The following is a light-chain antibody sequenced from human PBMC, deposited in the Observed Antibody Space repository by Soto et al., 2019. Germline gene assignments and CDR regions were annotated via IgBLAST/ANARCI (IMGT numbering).Light chain of an antibody. CDR3: QQYGSSGLT. CDR1: QSVSIN. J-gene: IGKJ4*01. V-gene: IGKV3-20*01. Sequence: EIVLTQSPGTLSLSPGERATPSCRASQSVSINLAWYQQKPGQAPRLLIYDASNRATGIPARFSGSGSGTDFTLTISRLEPEDFAVYYCQQYGSSGLTFGGGTKVDI. CDR2: DAS.